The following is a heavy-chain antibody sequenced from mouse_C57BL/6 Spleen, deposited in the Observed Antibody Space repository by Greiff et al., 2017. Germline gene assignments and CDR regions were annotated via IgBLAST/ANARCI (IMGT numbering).Heavy chain of an antibody. CDR1: GYTFTSYG. V-gene: IGHV1-53*01. CDR2: INPSNGGT. Sequence: QVQLQQPGTELVKPGASVKLSCKASGYTFTSYGMHWVKQRPGQGLEWIGNINPSNGGTNYNEKFKSKATLTVDKSSSTAYMRLISLTSEDSAVYYSAPSYYDYDDYAMDYWGQGTSVTVSS. CDR3: APSYYDYDDYAMDY. J-gene: IGHJ4*01. D-gene: IGHD2-4*01.